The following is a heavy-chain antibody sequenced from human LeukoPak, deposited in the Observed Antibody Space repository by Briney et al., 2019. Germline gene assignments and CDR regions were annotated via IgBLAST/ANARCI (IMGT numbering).Heavy chain of an antibody. V-gene: IGHV1-18*04. D-gene: IGHD3-10*01. CDR3: ARDGRQKVRGVTDY. CDR1: GYTFTSYA. J-gene: IGHJ4*02. CDR2: ISAYNGNT. Sequence: ASVKVSCKASGYTFTSYAISWVRQAPGQGLEWMGWISAYNGNTNYAQKLQGRVTMTTDTSTSTAYMELRSLRSDDTAVYYCARDGRQKVRGVTDYWGQGTLVTVSS.